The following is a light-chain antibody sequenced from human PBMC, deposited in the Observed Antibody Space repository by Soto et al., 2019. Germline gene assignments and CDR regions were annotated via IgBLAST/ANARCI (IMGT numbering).Light chain of an antibody. Sequence: EIVSTQSPGTLSLSPGERATLSCRASQSVTSSYLAWYQQKPGQAPRLLIYGASSRATGVPDRFSGSGSGTDFTLTISRLKPEDFAVYYCQQYGSSPWTFGQGTKVEIK. V-gene: IGKV3-20*01. CDR1: QSVTSSY. CDR2: GAS. J-gene: IGKJ1*01. CDR3: QQYGSSPWT.